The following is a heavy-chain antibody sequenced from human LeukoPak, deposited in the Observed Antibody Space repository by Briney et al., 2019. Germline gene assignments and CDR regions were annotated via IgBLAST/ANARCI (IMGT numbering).Heavy chain of an antibody. CDR1: GGSFSGYY. J-gene: IGHJ3*02. V-gene: IGHV4-34*01. D-gene: IGHD3-22*01. Sequence: SETLSLTCAVYGGSFSGYYWSWIRQPPGKGLEWIGEINHSGSTNYNPSLKSRVTISVDTSKNQFSLKLSSVTAADTAVYYCARHYAIITMIGDAFDIWGQGTMVTVSS. CDR2: INHSGST. CDR3: ARHYAIITMIGDAFDI.